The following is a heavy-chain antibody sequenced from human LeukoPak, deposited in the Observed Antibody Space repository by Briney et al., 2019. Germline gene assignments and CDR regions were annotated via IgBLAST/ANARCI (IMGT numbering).Heavy chain of an antibody. CDR2: SYHSGST. Sequence: SSETLSLTCAVSGYSISSNYYWGWIRQPPGKGLEWIGSSYHSGSTYYNPSLKTRVTISVDTSKNQFSLKLSSVTAADTAVYYCARYGMGGDITILPDTVDIWGQGTMVTVSS. V-gene: IGHV4-38-2*01. D-gene: IGHD3-10*01. J-gene: IGHJ3*02. CDR1: GYSISSNYY. CDR3: ARYGMGGDITILPDTVDI.